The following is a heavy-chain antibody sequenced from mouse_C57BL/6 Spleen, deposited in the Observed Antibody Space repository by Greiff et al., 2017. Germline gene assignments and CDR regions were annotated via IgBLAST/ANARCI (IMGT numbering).Heavy chain of an antibody. CDR2: ISSGSSTI. CDR1: GFTFSDYG. Sequence: EVKLVESGGGLVKPGGSLKLSCAASGFTFSDYGMHWVRQAPEKGLEWVAYISSGSSTIYYADTVKGRFTISRDNAKNTLVLQMTSLRSEDTAMYYCARAYYDAMDYWGQGTSVTVSS. CDR3: ARAYYDAMDY. D-gene: IGHD2-10*01. J-gene: IGHJ4*01. V-gene: IGHV5-17*01.